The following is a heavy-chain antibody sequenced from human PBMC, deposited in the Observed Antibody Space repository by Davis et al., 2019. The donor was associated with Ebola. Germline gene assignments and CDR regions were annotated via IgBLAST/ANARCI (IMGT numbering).Heavy chain of an antibody. CDR1: GGSISSNYW. D-gene: IGHD3-16*01. CDR2: VYHSEST. CDR3: ARADYTRYFDH. Sequence: MPSETLSLTCAVSGGSISSNYWWTWVRQPPGKGLEWLGEVYHSESTNYNPSLKSRVTISVDTSNNQFSLSLNSVTAADTAVYYCARADYTRYFDHWGQGTVVTVSS. J-gene: IGHJ4*02. V-gene: IGHV4-4*02.